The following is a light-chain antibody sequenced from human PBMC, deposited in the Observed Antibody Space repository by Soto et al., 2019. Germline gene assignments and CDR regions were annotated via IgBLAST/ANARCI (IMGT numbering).Light chain of an antibody. CDR1: SSNIGSNT. CDR2: GNN. V-gene: IGLV1-44*01. CDR3: AAWDDSLNGRV. J-gene: IGLJ2*01. Sequence: QSVLTQPPSASGTPGQRVTISCSGSSSNIGSNTVNWYQQFPGTAPKLLIYGNNQRPSGVPDRFSGSKSGISASLAISGLQSEDEADYYCAAWDDSLNGRVFGGGTKLTVL.